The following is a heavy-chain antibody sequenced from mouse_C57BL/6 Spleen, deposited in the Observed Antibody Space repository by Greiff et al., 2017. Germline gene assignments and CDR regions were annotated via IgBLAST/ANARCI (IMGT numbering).Heavy chain of an antibody. V-gene: IGHV2-5*01. J-gene: IGHJ3*01. CDR1: GFSLTSYG. Sequence: VQVVESGPGLVQPSQSLSITCTVSGFSLTSYGVHWVRQSPGKGLEWLGVIWRGGSTDYNAAFMSRLSITKDNSKSQVFFKMNSLQADDTAIYYCAKGDGYPPRFAYWGQGTLVTVSA. D-gene: IGHD2-3*01. CDR2: IWRGGST. CDR3: AKGDGYPPRFAY.